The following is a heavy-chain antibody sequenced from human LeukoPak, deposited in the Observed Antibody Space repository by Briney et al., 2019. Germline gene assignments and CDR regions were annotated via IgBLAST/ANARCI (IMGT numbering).Heavy chain of an antibody. CDR2: IYYSGST. V-gene: IGHV4-59*01. D-gene: IGHD6-13*01. CDR1: GGSISSYY. CDR3: ARSGYSSNWSFDY. Sequence: SETLSLTCTVSGGSISSYYWNWIRQPPGKGLEWIGYIYYSGSTNYNPSLKSRVTISIDTSKNQFSLKLSSVTAADTAVYYCARSGYSSNWSFDYRGQGTLVTVSS. J-gene: IGHJ4*02.